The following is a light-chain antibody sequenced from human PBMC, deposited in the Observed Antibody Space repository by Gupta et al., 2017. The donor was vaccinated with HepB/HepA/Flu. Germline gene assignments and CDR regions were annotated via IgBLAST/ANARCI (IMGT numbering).Light chain of an antibody. V-gene: IGKV1-39*01. CDR1: QSITTY. Sequence: DIQMTQSPSSLSASVGDRVTITCRASQSITTYLNWYQQKPGKAPNVLIYAASTLQSGVPSRFSGSGSGSDFTLTISRLQPEDSATYYCQQTSSTGITLGQGTRLEIK. CDR3: QQTSSTGIT. CDR2: AAS. J-gene: IGKJ5*01.